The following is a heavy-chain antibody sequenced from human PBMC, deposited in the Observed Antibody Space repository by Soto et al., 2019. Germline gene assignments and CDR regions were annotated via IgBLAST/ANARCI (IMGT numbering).Heavy chain of an antibody. CDR3: ARGGGSSSLYGSLFRYYYYGMDV. CDR1: GYTFTSYD. D-gene: IGHD6-13*01. J-gene: IGHJ6*02. V-gene: IGHV1-8*01. Sequence: QVQLVQSGAEVKKPGASVKVSCKASGYTFTSYDINWVRQATGQGLEWMGWMNPNSGNTGYAQKFQGRVTMTRNTSRSTAYMELSSLRSEDTAVYYCARGGGSSSLYGSLFRYYYYGMDVWGQGTTVTVSS. CDR2: MNPNSGNT.